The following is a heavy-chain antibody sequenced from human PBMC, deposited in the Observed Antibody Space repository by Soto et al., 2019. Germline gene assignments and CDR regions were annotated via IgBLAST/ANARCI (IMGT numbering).Heavy chain of an antibody. CDR1: GGSISSGGYY. J-gene: IGHJ6*02. CDR3: ARSLGGDYVQSYYYYGMDV. D-gene: IGHD4-17*01. Sequence: QVQLQESGPGLVKPSQTLSLTCTVSGGSISSGGYYWSWIRQHPGKGLEWIGYIYYSGSTYYNPSLKSRVTISVDTSKNQFSLKLSSVPAADTAVYYCARSLGGDYVQSYYYYGMDVWGQGTTVTVSS. V-gene: IGHV4-31*03. CDR2: IYYSGST.